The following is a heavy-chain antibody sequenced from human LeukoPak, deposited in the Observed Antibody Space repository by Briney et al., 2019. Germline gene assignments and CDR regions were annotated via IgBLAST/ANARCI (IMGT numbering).Heavy chain of an antibody. Sequence: ASVKVSCKASGYTFTSYGISWVRQAPGQGLEWMGWISGYTDYAQNLQGRVTMTTDTSTSTAYMELRSLRSDDTAVYYCARDVRKYNSDWENWFDPWGQGTLVTVSS. J-gene: IGHJ5*02. D-gene: IGHD6-25*01. CDR3: ARDVRKYNSDWENWFDP. V-gene: IGHV1-18*01. CDR1: GYTFTSYG. CDR2: ISGYT.